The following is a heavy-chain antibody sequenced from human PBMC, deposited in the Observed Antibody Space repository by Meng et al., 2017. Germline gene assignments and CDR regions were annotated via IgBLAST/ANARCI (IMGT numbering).Heavy chain of an antibody. Sequence: GGSLRLSCAASGFTFSSYAMSWVRQAPGKGLEWVSAISGSGGSTYYADSVKGRFTISRDNAKNSLYLQMNSLRAEDTAVYYCARGRYYDILTGPEYFQRWGQGTLVTVSS. J-gene: IGHJ1*01. CDR1: GFTFSSYA. D-gene: IGHD3-9*01. CDR2: ISGSGGST. V-gene: IGHV3-23*01. CDR3: ARGRYYDILTGPEYFQR.